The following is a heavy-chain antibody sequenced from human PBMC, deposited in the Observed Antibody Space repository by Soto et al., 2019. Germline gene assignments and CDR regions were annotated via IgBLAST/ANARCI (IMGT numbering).Heavy chain of an antibody. V-gene: IGHV4-59*01. CDR1: GGSISSYY. CDR3: ARVGYSYGGYYYYYGMDV. D-gene: IGHD5-18*01. J-gene: IGHJ6*02. CDR2: IYYSGST. Sequence: SETLSLTXTVSGGSISSYYWSWIRQPPGKGLEWIGYIYYSGSTSYNPSLKSRVTISVDTSKNQFSLKLSSVTAADTAVYYCARVGYSYGGYYYYYGMDVWGQGTTVTVSS.